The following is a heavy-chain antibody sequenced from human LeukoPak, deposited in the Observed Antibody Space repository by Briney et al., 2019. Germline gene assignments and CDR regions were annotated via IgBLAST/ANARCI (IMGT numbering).Heavy chain of an antibody. Sequence: GGSLRLSCAASGFTFRDYYMSWIRQAPGKGLEWVSYISSSGSTIYYPDSLKGRFTISRDNAKNSLYLQMNSLRAEDTAVYYCARQDYYDSSGYNDAFDIWGQGTMVTVSS. D-gene: IGHD3-22*01. CDR2: ISSSGSTI. V-gene: IGHV3-11*01. CDR1: GFTFRDYY. CDR3: ARQDYYDSSGYNDAFDI. J-gene: IGHJ3*02.